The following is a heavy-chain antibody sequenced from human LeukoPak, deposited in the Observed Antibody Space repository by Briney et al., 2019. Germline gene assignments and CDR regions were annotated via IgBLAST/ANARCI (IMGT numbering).Heavy chain of an antibody. J-gene: IGHJ3*01. Sequence: GGCLRLSCLGSGFSFSTAGIHWVRLAPGKGLEWVTHIRFDGTNIHYVDSVKGRFTVSRDNSKNTVYLQMNNVRPEDTALYYCAKETTFAYYDTFEYWGRGTVVTVSS. V-gene: IGHV3-30*02. CDR3: AKETTFAYYDTFEY. CDR1: GFSFSTAG. CDR2: IRFDGTNI. D-gene: IGHD3-16*01.